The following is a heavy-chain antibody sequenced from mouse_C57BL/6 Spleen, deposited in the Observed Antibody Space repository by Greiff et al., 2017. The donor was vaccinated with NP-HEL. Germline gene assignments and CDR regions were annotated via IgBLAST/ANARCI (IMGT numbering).Heavy chain of an antibody. V-gene: IGHV5-17*01. D-gene: IGHD1-1*01. Sequence: EVKLMESGGGLVKPGGSLKLSCAASGFTFSDYGMHWVRQAPEQGLEWVAYISSGSSTIYYADTVKGRFTISRDNAKNTLFLQMTSLRSEDTAMYYCARGGLLPLDYWGQGTSVTVSA. CDR3: ARGGLLPLDY. CDR1: GFTFSDYG. CDR2: ISSGSSTI. J-gene: IGHJ4*01.